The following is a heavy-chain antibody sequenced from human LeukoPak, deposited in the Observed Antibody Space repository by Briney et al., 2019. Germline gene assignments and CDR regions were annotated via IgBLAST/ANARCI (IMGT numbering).Heavy chain of an antibody. D-gene: IGHD3-3*01. Sequence: SETLSLTCTVSGGSISSYYWSWIRQPPGKGLEWIGYIYYSGSTNYNPSLKSRVTISVDTSKNQFSLKLSSVTAADTAVYYCARDIRRYDFWSGYHYAFDIWGQGTMVTVSS. CDR3: ARDIRRYDFWSGYHYAFDI. J-gene: IGHJ3*02. CDR1: GGSISSYY. V-gene: IGHV4-59*01. CDR2: IYYSGST.